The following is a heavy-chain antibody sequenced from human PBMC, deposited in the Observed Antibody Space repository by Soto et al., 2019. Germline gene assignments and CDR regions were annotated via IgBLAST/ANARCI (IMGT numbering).Heavy chain of an antibody. CDR1: GGSVSSGVFS. CDR3: DRGHYYYAMDV. V-gene: IGHV4-30-2*01. CDR2: ISHGGSP. Sequence: SETLSLTCAVSGGSVSSGVFSWNWIRQPPGQGLEWIGYISHGGSPHYTPSLRSRVSISVDRSTNVISLNLTSMTPADTAVYFCDRGHYYYAMDVWGQGTTVTVSS. J-gene: IGHJ6*02.